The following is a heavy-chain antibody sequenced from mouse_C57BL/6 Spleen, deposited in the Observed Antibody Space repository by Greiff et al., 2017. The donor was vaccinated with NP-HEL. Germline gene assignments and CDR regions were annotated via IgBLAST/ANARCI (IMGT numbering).Heavy chain of an antibody. J-gene: IGHJ3*01. CDR1: GYTFTDYY. V-gene: IGHV1-76*01. CDR2: IYPGSGNT. CDR3: ARRAFAY. Sequence: QVQLQQSGAELVRPGASVKLSCKASGYTFTDYYINWVKQRPGQGLEWIARIYPGSGNTYYNEKFKGKATLTAEKSSSTAYMQLSSLTSEDSAVYFCARRAFAYWGQGTLVTVSA. D-gene: IGHD3-3*01.